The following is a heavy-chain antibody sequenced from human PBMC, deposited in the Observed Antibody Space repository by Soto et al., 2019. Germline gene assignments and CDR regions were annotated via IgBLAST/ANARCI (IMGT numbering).Heavy chain of an antibody. J-gene: IGHJ6*01. CDR3: AKDVSPTYATAIVVLMSGMDV. V-gene: IGHV3-30*18. CDR1: GFSFRNCG. D-gene: IGHD3-22*01. CDR2: ISYDGSKK. Sequence: GGSLRLSCAGSGFSFRNCGMHWVRQAPGKGLEWVAVISYDGSKKYNADSVKGRFTVSRDNSKSTLYLQMNSLRAEDTAVYYCAKDVSPTYATAIVVLMSGMDVWGQGTTLTVSS.